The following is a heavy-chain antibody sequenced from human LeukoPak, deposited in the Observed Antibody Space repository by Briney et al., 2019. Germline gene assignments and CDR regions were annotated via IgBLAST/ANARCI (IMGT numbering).Heavy chain of an antibody. D-gene: IGHD3-3*01. CDR3: ARGGSVDFWSGYFSVWFDP. CDR1: GGSFSGYY. J-gene: IGHJ5*02. V-gene: IGHV4-34*01. CDR2: INHSGST. Sequence: SETLSLTCAVYGGSFSGYYWSWIRQPPGKGLEWIGEINHSGSTNYNPSLKSRVTISVDTSKNQFSLKLSSVTAADTAVYYCARGGSVDFWSGYFSVWFDPWGQGTLVTVSS.